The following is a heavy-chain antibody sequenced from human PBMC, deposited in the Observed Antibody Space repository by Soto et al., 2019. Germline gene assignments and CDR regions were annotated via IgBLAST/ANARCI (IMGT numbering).Heavy chain of an antibody. CDR1: GGTFSSYA. CDR3: ARDSGRIAEAGRPAWIEV. Sequence: QVQLGQSGAEVKKPGSSVKVSCKASGGTFSSYAISWVRQAPGQGLEWMGGIIPIFGTANYAQKFQGRVTNTPEEATSAVHMEVRRLRSEDTAVDYCARDSGRIAEAGRPAWIEVWGQGTTVTLS. J-gene: IGHJ6*02. D-gene: IGHD6-13*01. CDR2: IIPIFGTA. V-gene: IGHV1-69*01.